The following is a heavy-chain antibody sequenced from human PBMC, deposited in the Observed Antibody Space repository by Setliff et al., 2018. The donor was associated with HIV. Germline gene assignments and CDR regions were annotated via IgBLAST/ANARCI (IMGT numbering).Heavy chain of an antibody. CDR1: GVSITTDGYY. V-gene: IGHV4-31*03. J-gene: IGHJ4*02. CDR3: AGGRYFRDISDSRFDF. D-gene: IGHD2-21*02. Sequence: SETLSLTCSVSGVSITTDGYYWSWIRHYPGKGLEWIGYMYHSGSTYYNASLASRLIMSLDPSKNQFSLKLNSMTAADTAMYYCAGGRYFRDISDSRFDFWGQGKLVTVSS. CDR2: MYHSGST.